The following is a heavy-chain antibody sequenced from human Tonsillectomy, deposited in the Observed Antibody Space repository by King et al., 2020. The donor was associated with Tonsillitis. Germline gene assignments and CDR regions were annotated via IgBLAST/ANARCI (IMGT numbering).Heavy chain of an antibody. V-gene: IGHV3-21*01. D-gene: IGHD2-8*02. J-gene: IGHJ4*02. CDR1: NFVFSGYT. CDR2: ISDRSSYI. CDR3: AAHCTGVTCYPDL. Sequence: VQLVESGGGLVKPGGSLRLSCAASNFVFSGYTMNWVRQAPGKGLEWVSSISDRSSYIHYADSVKGRFTISRDNATNLLFLQMTSLRVEDTAVYYCAAHCTGVTCYPDLWGQGTLVTVSS.